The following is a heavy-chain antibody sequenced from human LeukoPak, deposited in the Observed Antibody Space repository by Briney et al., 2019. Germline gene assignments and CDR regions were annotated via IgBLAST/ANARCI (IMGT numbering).Heavy chain of an antibody. V-gene: IGHV1-18*01. Sequence: ASVKVSCKASGYTFTSYGISWVRQAPGQGLEWMGWISAYNGNTNYAQKLQGRVTMTTDTSTSTAYMELRGLRSDDTAVYYCARDGYSSGWYEVDYWGQGTLVTVSS. D-gene: IGHD6-19*01. CDR2: ISAYNGNT. J-gene: IGHJ4*02. CDR1: GYTFTSYG. CDR3: ARDGYSSGWYEVDY.